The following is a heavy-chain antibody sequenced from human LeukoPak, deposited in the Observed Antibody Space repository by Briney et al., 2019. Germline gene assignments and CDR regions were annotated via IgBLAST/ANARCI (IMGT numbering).Heavy chain of an antibody. CDR1: GYTFTSYD. V-gene: IGHV1-8*01. D-gene: IGHD4-17*01. CDR3: ARGPGEDYYYYYMDV. CDR2: MNPNSGNT. Sequence: GASVKVSCRASGYTFTSYDINWVRQATGQGLEWMGWMNPNSGNTGYAQKFQGRVTMTRNTSISTAYMELSSLRSEDTAVYYCARGPGEDYYYYYMDVWGKGTTVTISS. J-gene: IGHJ6*03.